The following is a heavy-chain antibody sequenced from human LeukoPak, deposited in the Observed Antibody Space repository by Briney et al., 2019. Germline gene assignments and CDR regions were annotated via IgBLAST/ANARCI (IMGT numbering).Heavy chain of an antibody. Sequence: GGSLRLSCAACGVTFSSYWMSWVRQAPGKGLEWVANIKQDGSEKDYVDSVKGRFTISRDNAKNSLYLQMNSLRVEDTAVYYCARVVLGYCSGGSCYQNWFDPWGQGTLVTVSS. CDR1: GVTFSSYW. CDR2: IKQDGSEK. D-gene: IGHD2-15*01. V-gene: IGHV3-7*01. CDR3: ARVVLGYCSGGSCYQNWFDP. J-gene: IGHJ5*02.